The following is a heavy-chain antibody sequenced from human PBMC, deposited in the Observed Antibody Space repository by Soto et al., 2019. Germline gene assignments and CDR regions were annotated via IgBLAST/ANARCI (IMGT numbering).Heavy chain of an antibody. J-gene: IGHJ5*02. V-gene: IGHV1-69*06. D-gene: IGHD3-16*02. CDR3: AREEYRQLDH. CDR2: IIPLFGTP. CDR1: GGTFSNGA. Sequence: QVQLVQSGAEVKRPGSSVKVSCKISGGTFSNGAFSWLRQAPGQGLEWMGGIIPLFGTPSYAQKFQGRVTMNTDTSTTTAYMELRCLRSDDTAVYYCAREEYRQLDHWGQGTLVTVSS.